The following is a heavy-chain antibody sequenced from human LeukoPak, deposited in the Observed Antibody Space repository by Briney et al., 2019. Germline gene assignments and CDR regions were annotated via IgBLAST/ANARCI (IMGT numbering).Heavy chain of an antibody. CDR3: AREYYDFWSGYYNDY. CDR2: ISGSGGST. CDR1: GFTFSSYA. Sequence: GGSLRLSCAASGFTFSSYAMSWVRQAPGKGLEWVSAISGSGGSTYYADSVKGRFTISRDNSKNTLYLQMNSLRAEDTAVYYCAREYYDFWSGYYNDYWGQGTLVTVSS. V-gene: IGHV3-23*01. J-gene: IGHJ4*02. D-gene: IGHD3-3*01.